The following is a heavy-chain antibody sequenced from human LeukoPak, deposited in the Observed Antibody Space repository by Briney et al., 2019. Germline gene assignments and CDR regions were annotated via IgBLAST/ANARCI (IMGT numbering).Heavy chain of an antibody. CDR3: ARDLYYGSGSYHIDY. Sequence: ASAKVSCKASGYTFTSYGISWVRQAPGQGLEWMGWISAYNGNTNYAQKLQGRVTMTTDTSTSTAYMELRSLRSDDTAVYYCARDLYYGSGSYHIDYWGRGTLVTVSS. D-gene: IGHD3-10*01. V-gene: IGHV1-18*01. CDR1: GYTFTSYG. J-gene: IGHJ4*02. CDR2: ISAYNGNT.